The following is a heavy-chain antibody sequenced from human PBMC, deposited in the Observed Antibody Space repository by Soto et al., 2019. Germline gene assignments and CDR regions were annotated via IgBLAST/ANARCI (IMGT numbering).Heavy chain of an antibody. J-gene: IGHJ4*02. Sequence: SETLSLTCSVSGGSISSSSYYWGWMRQPPGKGLEWIGNIYYSGNTYYNPSLKSRVTISVDTSKNHFSLKLSSVTAADTAVYYCARHKHTSNPYLLPKYWGQGTLLNVSS. D-gene: IGHD2-2*01. CDR3: ARHKHTSNPYLLPKY. CDR1: GGSISSSSYY. CDR2: IYYSGNT. V-gene: IGHV4-39*01.